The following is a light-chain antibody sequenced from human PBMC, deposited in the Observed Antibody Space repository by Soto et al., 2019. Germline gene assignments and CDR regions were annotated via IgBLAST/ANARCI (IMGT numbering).Light chain of an antibody. CDR3: SSYVGTNSYV. Sequence: QSVLTQPTSASGSPGQSVTISCTGTSSDVGGYNYVSWYQHHPGKAPKLIISEVYKRPSGVPDRYSGSKSGNTAALTVSGLQAEDEADYYCSSYVGTNSYVFGTGTKLTVL. J-gene: IGLJ1*01. CDR1: SSDVGGYNY. CDR2: EVY. V-gene: IGLV2-8*01.